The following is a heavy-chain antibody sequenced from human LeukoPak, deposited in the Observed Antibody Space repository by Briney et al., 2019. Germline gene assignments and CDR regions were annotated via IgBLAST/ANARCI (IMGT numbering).Heavy chain of an antibody. CDR2: INHSGST. CDR1: GGSFSGYY. J-gene: IGHJ4*02. D-gene: IGHD4-11*01. Sequence: SETLSLTCAVYGGSFSGYYWSWIRQPPGKGLEWIGEINHSGSTNYNPSLKSRVTISVDTSKSQFSLKLSSVTAADTAVYYCASGAGYSNYYFDYWGQGTLVTVSS. V-gene: IGHV4-34*01. CDR3: ASGAGYSNYYFDY.